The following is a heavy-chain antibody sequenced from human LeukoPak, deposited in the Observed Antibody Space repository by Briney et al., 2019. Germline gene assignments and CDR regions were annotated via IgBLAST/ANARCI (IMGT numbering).Heavy chain of an antibody. CDR2: ISGSGGDT. CDR3: ARRSGGNSGPFDY. Sequence: PGGSLRLSCIVSGFTFSSNAMNWVRQAPGKGLEWVSGISGSGGDTYYADSVKGRFTISRDNSRNTPYLQVSCLRAEDTAVYYCARRSGGNSGPFDYWGQGALVTVSS. J-gene: IGHJ4*02. CDR1: GFTFSSNA. D-gene: IGHD4-23*01. V-gene: IGHV3-23*01.